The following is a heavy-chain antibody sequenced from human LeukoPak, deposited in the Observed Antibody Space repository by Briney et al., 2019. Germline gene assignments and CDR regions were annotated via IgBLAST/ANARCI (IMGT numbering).Heavy chain of an antibody. D-gene: IGHD1-26*01. V-gene: IGHV1-69*10. J-gene: IGHJ4*02. Sequence: WASVKVSCTASGGTFSSYAISWVRQAPGQGLEWMGRIIPILGIANYAQKFQGRVTITADKSTSTAYMELSSLRSEDTAVYYCAREFTAYQAIIYSGSYLDYWGQGTLVTVSS. CDR3: AREFTAYQAIIYSGSYLDY. CDR2: IIPILGIA. CDR1: GGTFSSYA.